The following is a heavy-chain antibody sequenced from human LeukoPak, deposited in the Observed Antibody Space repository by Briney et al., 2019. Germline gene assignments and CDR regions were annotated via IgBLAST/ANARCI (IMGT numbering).Heavy chain of an antibody. J-gene: IGHJ4*02. D-gene: IGHD1-26*01. Sequence: ASVKVSCKASRYTFTSYYMHWVRQAPGQGLEWMGIINPSGGSTSYAQKFQGRVTMTRDMSTSTVYMELSSLRSEDTAVYYCARVPKWELSYFDYWGQGTLVTVSS. CDR1: RYTFTSYY. CDR2: INPSGGST. CDR3: ARVPKWELSYFDY. V-gene: IGHV1-46*01.